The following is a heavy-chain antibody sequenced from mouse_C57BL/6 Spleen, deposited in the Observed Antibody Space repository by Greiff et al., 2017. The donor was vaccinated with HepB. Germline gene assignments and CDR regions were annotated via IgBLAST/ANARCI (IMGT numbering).Heavy chain of an antibody. CDR2: ISSGGSYT. D-gene: IGHD1-1*01. V-gene: IGHV5-6*02. CDR1: GFTFSSYG. J-gene: IGHJ1*03. CDR3: ARRVVARDYWYFDV. Sequence: EVKVVESGGDLVKPGGSLKLSCAASGFTFSSYGMSWVRQTPDKRLEWVATISSGGSYTYYPDSVKGRFTISRDNAKNTLYLQMSSLKSEDTAMYYCARRVVARDYWYFDVWGTGTTVTVSS.